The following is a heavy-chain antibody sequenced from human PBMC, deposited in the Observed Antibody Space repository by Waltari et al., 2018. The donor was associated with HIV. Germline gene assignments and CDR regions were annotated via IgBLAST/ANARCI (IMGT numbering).Heavy chain of an antibody. Sequence: QVQLVQSGAEVKKPGASVKVSCKASGYTFTRYYMHWVRQAPGQGLEWMGVINPSGERTVYTQKFQGRVSMTRDESTSTVYMVLSTLRSEDTAVYYCARGFSGFDYWGQGTLITVSS. CDR1: GYTFTRYY. V-gene: IGHV1-46*01. CDR2: INPSGERT. CDR3: ARGFSGFDY. J-gene: IGHJ4*02.